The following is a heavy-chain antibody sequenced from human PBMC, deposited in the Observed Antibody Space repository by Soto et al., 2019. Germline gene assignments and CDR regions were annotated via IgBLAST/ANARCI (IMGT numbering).Heavy chain of an antibody. V-gene: IGHV4-39*01. CDR1: GGSISNSNYY. J-gene: IGHJ5*02. CDR2: IYYSGTI. CDR3: ASPARYYGFQGWFDP. Sequence: QLQLHESGPGLVKPSETLSLSCTVSGGSISNSNYYWGWIRQTPGKGLEWIGSIYYSGTIYYNPSLESRVTISVDTSKNQLSLKLSSVTAADTAVYYCASPARYYGFQGWFDPWGQGTPVTVSS. D-gene: IGHD3-3*01.